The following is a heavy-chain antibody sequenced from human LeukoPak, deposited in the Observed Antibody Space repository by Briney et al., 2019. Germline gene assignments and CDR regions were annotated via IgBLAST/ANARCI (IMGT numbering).Heavy chain of an antibody. V-gene: IGHV3-11*01. D-gene: IGHD3-10*01. CDR1: GFTLSDYY. Sequence: PGGSLRLSCAASGFTLSDYYMTWIRQAPGKGLEWVSYIGSSATTTYYADSVKGRFTISRDNAKNSLYLKLNSLRAEDTAAYFCATYRRAVYHGSRSDLFKYWGQGTLVTVSS. CDR3: ATYRRAVYHGSRSDLFKY. J-gene: IGHJ4*02. CDR2: IGSSATTT.